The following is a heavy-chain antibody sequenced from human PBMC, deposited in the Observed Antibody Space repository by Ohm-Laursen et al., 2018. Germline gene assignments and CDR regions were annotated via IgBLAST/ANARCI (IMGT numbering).Heavy chain of an antibody. D-gene: IGHD2-15*01. CDR1: VYTSTSYA. J-gene: IGHJ5*02. CDR3: ARDVLGYCSGGSCYGDWFDP. V-gene: IGHV1-18*01. Sequence: SAKVSSKASVYTSTSYAISWVRQAPGQRLEWMGWISAYNGNTNYAHKLQGRVTMTTDTSTRTAYMELRSLRSDDTAVYYCARDVLGYCSGGSCYGDWFDPWGQGTLVTVSS. CDR2: ISAYNGNT.